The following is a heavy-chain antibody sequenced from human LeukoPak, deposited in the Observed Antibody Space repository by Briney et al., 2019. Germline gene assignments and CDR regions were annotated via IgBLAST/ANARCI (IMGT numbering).Heavy chain of an antibody. D-gene: IGHD5-24*01. CDR1: GGSISSYY. J-gene: IGHJ4*02. Sequence: PSETLSLTCTVSGGSISSYYWSWIRQPPGKGLEWIGYIYYSGSTNYNPSLKSRVTISVDTSKNQFSLKLSSVTAADTAVYYCASNRDGYNYPFDHWGQGTLVTVSS. CDR3: ASNRDGYNYPFDH. CDR2: IYYSGST. V-gene: IGHV4-59*01.